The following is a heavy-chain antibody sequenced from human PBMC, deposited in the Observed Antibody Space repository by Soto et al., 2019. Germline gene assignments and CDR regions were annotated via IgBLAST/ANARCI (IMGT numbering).Heavy chain of an antibody. CDR2: MYYTGST. CDR1: GDSISDNY. Sequence: SETLSLTCTVSGDSISDNYWSWIRQPPGKTLEWIGYMYYTGSTNYNPSLKSRVTISVDTSKNQFSLKVTSVTAADTAVYFCTRARYFDWIPSIPGLDYWGPGTLVTVSS. J-gene: IGHJ4*02. CDR3: TRARYFDWIPSIPGLDY. V-gene: IGHV4-59*08. D-gene: IGHD3-9*01.